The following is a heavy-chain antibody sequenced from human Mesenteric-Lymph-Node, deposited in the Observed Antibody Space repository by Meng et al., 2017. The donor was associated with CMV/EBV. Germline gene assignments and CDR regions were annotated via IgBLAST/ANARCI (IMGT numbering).Heavy chain of an antibody. V-gene: IGHV3-66*02. Sequence: GGSLRLSCAASGFTVSSNYMSWVRQAPGKGLEWVSGIYSGGSTYYADSVKGRFTISRDNSKNTLYLQMNSLRAVNTAVYYCARGRGGVIPYWGQGTLVTVSS. CDR3: ARGRGGVIPY. CDR1: GFTVSSNY. J-gene: IGHJ4*02. CDR2: IYSGGST. D-gene: IGHD3-16*02.